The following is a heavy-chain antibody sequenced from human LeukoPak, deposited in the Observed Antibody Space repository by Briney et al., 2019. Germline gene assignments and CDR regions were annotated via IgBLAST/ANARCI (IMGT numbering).Heavy chain of an antibody. Sequence: SETLSLTCTVSGGSISSYQWSWIRQPPGKGLEWIGNIYYSGSANYNPSLESRVIISVDTSKNQFSLKLSPVTAADTAVYYCARVGVDYSGNIIKYFFDYWGQGTLVTVSS. V-gene: IGHV4-59*01. CDR2: IYYSGSA. CDR1: GGSISSYQ. D-gene: IGHD4-23*01. CDR3: ARVGVDYSGNIIKYFFDY. J-gene: IGHJ4*02.